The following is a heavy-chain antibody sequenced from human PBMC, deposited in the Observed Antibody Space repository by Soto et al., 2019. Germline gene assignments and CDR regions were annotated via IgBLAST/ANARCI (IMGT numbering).Heavy chain of an antibody. Sequence: GGSLRLSCAASGFTFSSYAMSWVRQAPGKGLEWVSAISGSGGSTYYADSVKGRFTISRDNSKNTLYLQMNSLRAEDTAVYYCAKGEFGQMILVGATNFDYWGQGTLVTVSS. D-gene: IGHD1-26*01. CDR3: AKGEFGQMILVGATNFDY. CDR1: GFTFSSYA. V-gene: IGHV3-23*01. CDR2: ISGSGGST. J-gene: IGHJ4*02.